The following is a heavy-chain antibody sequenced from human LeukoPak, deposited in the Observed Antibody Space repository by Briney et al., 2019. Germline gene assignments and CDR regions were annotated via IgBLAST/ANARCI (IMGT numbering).Heavy chain of an antibody. V-gene: IGHV3-21*01. D-gene: IGHD6-19*01. Sequence: GVSLTLFCTASGLTFSSYSMKWVRQATGKGLVGVSSISSSSSHIYYADSVKGRFTISRANDKNSLYLQMNSLRVEDRAVYYCARVWLADAFDIWGQGTMVTVSS. CDR3: ARVWLADAFDI. CDR1: GLTFSSYS. CDR2: ISSSSSHI. J-gene: IGHJ3*02.